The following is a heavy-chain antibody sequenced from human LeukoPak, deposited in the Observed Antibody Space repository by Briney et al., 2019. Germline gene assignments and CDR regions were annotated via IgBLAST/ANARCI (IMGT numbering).Heavy chain of an antibody. CDR1: GFTFRGYS. CDR2: ISSGSSTI. D-gene: IGHD2-2*01. V-gene: IGHV3-48*04. CDR3: ASWYHIDY. J-gene: IGHJ4*02. Sequence: QSGGSLRLSCAASGFTFRGYSMNWVRQAPGKGLEWVSHISSGSSTIYYADSVKGRFTISRDNAKNSLYLQMNSLGAEDTAMYYCASWYHIDYWGQGTLVTVSS.